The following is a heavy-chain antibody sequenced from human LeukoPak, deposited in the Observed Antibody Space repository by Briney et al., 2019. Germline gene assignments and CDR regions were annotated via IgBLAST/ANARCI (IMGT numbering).Heavy chain of an antibody. CDR3: AKDLNRRTVAGTSRYFQH. CDR2: ISYDGSNK. D-gene: IGHD6-19*01. CDR1: GFSFSSYW. V-gene: IGHV3-30*18. J-gene: IGHJ1*01. Sequence: GGSLRLSCAASGFSFSSYWMNWVRQAPGKGLEWVAVISYDGSNKYYADSVKGRFTISRDNSKNTLYLQMNSLRAEDTAVYYCAKDLNRRTVAGTSRYFQHWGQGTLVTVSS.